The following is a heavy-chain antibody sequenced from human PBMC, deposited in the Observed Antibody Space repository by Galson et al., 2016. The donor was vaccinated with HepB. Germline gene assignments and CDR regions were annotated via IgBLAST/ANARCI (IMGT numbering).Heavy chain of an antibody. Sequence: PALVKPTQTLTLTCTFSGFSPTNGGVGMGWIRQPPGKALEWLALIYWDDGKRYSPSLKNRLTITKDTSKNQVVLVMANTDPVDTGTYYCAGSLGTAIFDYWGQGSLVLVSS. CDR1: GFSPTNGGVG. CDR2: IYWDDGK. D-gene: IGHD1-7*01. CDR3: AGSLGTAIFDY. V-gene: IGHV2-5*02. J-gene: IGHJ4*02.